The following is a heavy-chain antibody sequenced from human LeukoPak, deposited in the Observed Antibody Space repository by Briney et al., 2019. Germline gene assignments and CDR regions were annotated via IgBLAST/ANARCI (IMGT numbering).Heavy chain of an antibody. V-gene: IGHV3-13*01. Sequence: PGGSLRLSCAASGFTFIDYDVHWVRQVIGKGLEWVSAIGIRGDTHYSGSVKGRFTISRENAESSLYLQTNSLRAEDTAVYYCARGGIQVSGIDEFDYWGQGTLVTVSS. D-gene: IGHD6-19*01. CDR2: IGIRGDT. J-gene: IGHJ4*02. CDR3: ARGGIQVSGIDEFDY. CDR1: GFTFIDYD.